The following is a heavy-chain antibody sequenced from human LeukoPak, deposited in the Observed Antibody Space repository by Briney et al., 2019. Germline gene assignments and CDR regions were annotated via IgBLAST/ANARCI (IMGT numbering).Heavy chain of an antibody. Sequence: SETLSLTCAVYGGSFSGYYWRWIRQPPGKGLEWIAEISHSGSTNYNPSLKSRVTISVDTSKNQFSLKLSSVTAADTAVYYCARDPCSSTSCQRLKYYYYGMDVWGQGTTVTVSS. CDR2: ISHSGST. V-gene: IGHV4-34*01. D-gene: IGHD2-2*01. CDR3: ARDPCSSTSCQRLKYYYYGMDV. J-gene: IGHJ6*02. CDR1: GGSFSGYY.